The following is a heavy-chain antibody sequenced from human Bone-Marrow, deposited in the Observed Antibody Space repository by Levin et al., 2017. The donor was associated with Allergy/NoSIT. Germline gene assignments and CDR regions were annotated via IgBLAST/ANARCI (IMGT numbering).Heavy chain of an antibody. V-gene: IGHV3-15*01. CDR1: GFTFSDAW. Sequence: GGSLRLSCAASGFTFSDAWMSWVRQAPGKGLDWVGRIKTETDGGTTDYAASVKGRFTISRHDSKNTLYLQMNGLKTDDTAVYYCTAIRIAGVYTMDFWGQGTTVTVSS. CDR2: IKTETDGGTT. CDR3: TAIRIAGVYTMDF. J-gene: IGHJ6*02. D-gene: IGHD2-21*01.